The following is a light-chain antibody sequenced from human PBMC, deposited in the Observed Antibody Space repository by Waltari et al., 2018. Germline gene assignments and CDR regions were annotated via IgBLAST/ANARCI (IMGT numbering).Light chain of an antibody. CDR3: QQRGTWPPIT. J-gene: IGKJ5*01. CDR1: QSVTNH. CDR2: HAS. Sequence: IVLPQSPPILSLSPGETSTHSCRARQSVTNHLAWYQQSPGQPPRLLIYHASNRTTVIPARFSGSGSVTAFTLTINSLEPEDFAVYYCQQRGTWPPITFGQGTRLEIK. V-gene: IGKV3-11*01.